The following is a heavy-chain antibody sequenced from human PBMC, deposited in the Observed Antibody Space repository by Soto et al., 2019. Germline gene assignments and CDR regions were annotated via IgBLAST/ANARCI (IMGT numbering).Heavy chain of an antibody. D-gene: IGHD2-2*01. CDR2: INHSGST. V-gene: IGHV4-34*01. J-gene: IGHJ4*02. Sequence: SETLSLTCAVYGGSFSGYYWSWIRQPPGKGLEWIGEINHSGSTNYNPSLKGRVTISVDTSKNQFSLKLSSVTAADTAVYYCARAPRSEDIVVVPAASTFDYWGQGTLVTVSS. CDR3: ARAPRSEDIVVVPAASTFDY. CDR1: GGSFSGYY.